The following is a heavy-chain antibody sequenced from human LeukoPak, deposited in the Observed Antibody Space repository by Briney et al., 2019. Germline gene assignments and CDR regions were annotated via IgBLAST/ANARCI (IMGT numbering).Heavy chain of an antibody. Sequence: AGGSLRLSCAASGFTFSTYSMNWVRQAPGKGLEWVSSISSSGNFIYYADSVKGRFTISGDNAKNSLYLQLNSLRAEDTAVYYCAGSDTIGYLPREWDYWYFDRWGRGTLVTVSS. CDR1: GFTFSTYS. V-gene: IGHV3-21*03. J-gene: IGHJ2*01. CDR3: AGSDTIGYLPREWDYWYFDR. D-gene: IGHD3-22*01. CDR2: ISSSGNFI.